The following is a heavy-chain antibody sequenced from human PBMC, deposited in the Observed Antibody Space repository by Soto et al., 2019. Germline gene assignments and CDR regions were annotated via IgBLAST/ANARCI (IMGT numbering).Heavy chain of an antibody. CDR3: AREGAATATYGMDV. J-gene: IGHJ6*02. V-gene: IGHV1-2*04. Sequence: QVQLVQSGAEVKKPGALVKVSCKASGYTFTDYYIHWVRQAPGQGLEWMGWVNPNSGGTNYAQKFQGWVHMTRDTSISTVYMELSSLKSDDMAVYYCAREGAATATYGMDVWGQGTTVTVSS. D-gene: IGHD2-15*01. CDR1: GYTFTDYY. CDR2: VNPNSGGT.